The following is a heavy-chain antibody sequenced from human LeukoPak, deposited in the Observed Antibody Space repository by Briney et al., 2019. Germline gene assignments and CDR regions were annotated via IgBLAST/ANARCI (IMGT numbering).Heavy chain of an antibody. J-gene: IGHJ6*03. CDR1: GGSISSCY. Sequence: SETLSLTCTVSGGSISSCYWSWIRQPAGKGLEWIGRIYTSGSTNYNPSLKSRVTMSVDTSKNQFSLKLSSVTAADTAVYYCARVLGEWDHRGIYYYYYMDVWGKGTTVTVSS. CDR3: ARVLGEWDHRGIYYYYYMDV. D-gene: IGHD3-16*01. V-gene: IGHV4-4*07. CDR2: IYTSGST.